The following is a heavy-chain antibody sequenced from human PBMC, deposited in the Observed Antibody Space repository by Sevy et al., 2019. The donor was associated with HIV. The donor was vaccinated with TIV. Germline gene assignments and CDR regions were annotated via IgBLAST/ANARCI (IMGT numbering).Heavy chain of an antibody. Sequence: GGSLRLSCAASGFTFSNYWMSWVRQAPGKGLEWVANIKLDGSEKYYVDSVKGRFTISRDNAKNSLYVQMNSLRAEDTALYYCARDCSSTSCLWGLDVWGQGTTVTVSS. V-gene: IGHV3-7*03. CDR2: IKLDGSEK. CDR1: GFTFSNYW. CDR3: ARDCSSTSCLWGLDV. D-gene: IGHD2-2*01. J-gene: IGHJ6*02.